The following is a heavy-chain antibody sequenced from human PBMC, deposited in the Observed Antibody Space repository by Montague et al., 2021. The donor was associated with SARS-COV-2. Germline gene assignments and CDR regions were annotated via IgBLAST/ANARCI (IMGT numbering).Heavy chain of an antibody. V-gene: IGHV4-59*11. CDR2: IYYSGST. J-gene: IGHJ6*02. Sequence: SETLSLTCTVSGDSISSHYWSWIRQPPGKGLEWIGYIYYSGSTNYNPSLKSRVTISVDTSKNRFSLKLSSVTAADTAVYYCARVGGSGWSNLGMDVWGQGTTVTVSS. CDR3: ARVGGSGWSNLGMDV. D-gene: IGHD6-19*01. CDR1: GDSISSHY.